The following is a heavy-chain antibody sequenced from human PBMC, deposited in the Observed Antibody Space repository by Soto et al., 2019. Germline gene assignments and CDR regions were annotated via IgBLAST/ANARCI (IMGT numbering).Heavy chain of an antibody. CDR3: ATHAPPSHY. V-gene: IGHV1-18*01. Sequence: QVQLVQSGAEVKKPGASVKVSCKASGYTFTSYAISWVRQAPGQGLEWMGWISAYNGNTNYAQKLQGRVTMTTDTSTRTASIDLRSLPSDATALYYCATHAPPSHYWAQGTLVTVSS. CDR1: GYTFTSYA. D-gene: IGHD2-2*01. J-gene: IGHJ4*02. CDR2: ISAYNGNT.